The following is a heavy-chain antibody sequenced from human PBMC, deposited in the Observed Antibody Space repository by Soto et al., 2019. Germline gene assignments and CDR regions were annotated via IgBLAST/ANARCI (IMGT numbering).Heavy chain of an antibody. CDR2: ISAGGGST. D-gene: IGHD5-18*01. Sequence: GGSLRLSCAASGFTFSTYAMSWVRQAPGKGLEWASAISAGGGSTYYADSVKGRFTISRDNSKNSLYLQMNSLRTEDTALYYCAKDIWPRGYSYGSDYYGMDVWGQGNPGHRLL. J-gene: IGHJ6*02. V-gene: IGHV3-43*02. CDR3: AKDIWPRGYSYGSDYYGMDV. CDR1: GFTFSTYA.